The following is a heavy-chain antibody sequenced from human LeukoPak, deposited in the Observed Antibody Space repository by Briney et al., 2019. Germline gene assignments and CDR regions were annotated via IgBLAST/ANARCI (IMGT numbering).Heavy chain of an antibody. CDR2: IYHSGST. V-gene: IGHV4-4*02. J-gene: IGHJ2*01. D-gene: IGHD3-22*01. Sequence: PSETLSLTCAVSGGSISSSNWWSWVRQPPGKGLEWIGEIYHSGSTNYNPSLKSRVTISLDKSNNQFSLKMSSVTAADTAVYHCARLRMDHYTSGYVYWNFDLWGRGTLVTVSS. CDR1: GGSISSSNW. CDR3: ARLRMDHYTSGYVYWNFDL.